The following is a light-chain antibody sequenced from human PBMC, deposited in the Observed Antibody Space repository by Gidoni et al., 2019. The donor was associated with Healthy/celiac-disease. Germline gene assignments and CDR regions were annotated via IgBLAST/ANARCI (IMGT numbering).Light chain of an antibody. Sequence: SALTQPASVSGSPGQSITISCTGTSSHVGGYNYVFWYQQHPGKAPKLMIYDVRNRPSGVSNRFSGSKSGNTASLTISGLQAEDEADYYCSSYTSSSTLDWVFGGGTKLTVL. CDR1: SSHVGGYNY. J-gene: IGLJ3*02. V-gene: IGLV2-14*03. CDR2: DVR. CDR3: SSYTSSSTLDWV.